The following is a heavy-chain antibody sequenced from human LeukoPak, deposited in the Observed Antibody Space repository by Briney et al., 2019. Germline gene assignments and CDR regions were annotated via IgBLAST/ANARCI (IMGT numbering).Heavy chain of an antibody. CDR3: ARGGKYYDILTGPRGLYYFDY. J-gene: IGHJ4*02. Sequence: SETLSLTCAVYGRSFSGYYWSWIRQPPGKGLEWIGEINHSGSTSYNPSLKSRVTISVDTSKNQFALKLSSVTAADTAVYYCARGGKYYDILTGPRGLYYFDYWGQGTLVTVSS. CDR2: INHSGST. CDR1: GRSFSGYY. V-gene: IGHV4-34*01. D-gene: IGHD3-9*01.